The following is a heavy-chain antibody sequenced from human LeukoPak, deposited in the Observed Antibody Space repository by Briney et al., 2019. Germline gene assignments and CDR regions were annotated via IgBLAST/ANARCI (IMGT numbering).Heavy chain of an antibody. J-gene: IGHJ3*02. Sequence: ASVKVSCKASGGTFSSYAISWVRQAPGQGLEWMGGIITIFGTANYAQKFQGRVTITADESTSTAYMELSSLRSEDTAVYYCARTPSSPSWNDDGFDIWGQGTMVTVSS. CDR2: IITIFGTA. CDR3: ARTPSSPSWNDDGFDI. CDR1: GGTFSSYA. V-gene: IGHV1-69*13. D-gene: IGHD1-1*01.